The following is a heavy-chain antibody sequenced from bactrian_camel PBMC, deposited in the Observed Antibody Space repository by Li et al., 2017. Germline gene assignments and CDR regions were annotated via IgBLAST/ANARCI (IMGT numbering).Heavy chain of an antibody. V-gene: IGHV3S9*01. Sequence: HVQLVESGGGSVQSGGSLNLSCATSGDTFSNYALAWFRQAPGKEVEWIAFIEGDGSARYATSVKGRFTMSRDNAANALYLELNGVRSEDTAIYFCQYGGIRGQGTQVTVS. CDR2: IEGDGSA. J-gene: IGHJ4*01. CDR1: GDTFSNYA. D-gene: IGHD5*01.